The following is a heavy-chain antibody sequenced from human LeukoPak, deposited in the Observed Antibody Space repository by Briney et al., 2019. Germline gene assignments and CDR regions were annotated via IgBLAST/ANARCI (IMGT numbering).Heavy chain of an antibody. CDR1: GGSFSGYY. J-gene: IGHJ6*03. CDR3: ARVWYRNYYYYYYMDV. CDR2: INHSGST. V-gene: IGHV4-34*01. D-gene: IGHD2-15*01. Sequence: PSETLSLTCAVYGGSFSGYYWSWIRQPPGKGLEWIGEINHSGSTNYNPSLKSRVTISVDTSKNQFSLKLSSVTAADTAVYYCARVWYRNYYYYYYMDVWGKGTTVTVSS.